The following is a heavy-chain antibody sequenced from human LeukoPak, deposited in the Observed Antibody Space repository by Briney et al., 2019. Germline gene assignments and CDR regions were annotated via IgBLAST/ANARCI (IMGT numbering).Heavy chain of an antibody. CDR3: ARGQGAANDAFDI. Sequence: GGSLRLSCAASGLTVSSDYMSWVRQAPGKGLEWVSVIYSSSITSYADSVKGRFTITRQNSKNTLYLQMNSLRADNTAVYYCARGQGAANDAFDIWDQGTMVTVSS. J-gene: IGHJ3*02. D-gene: IGHD6-25*01. V-gene: IGHV3-53*04. CDR1: GLTVSSDY. CDR2: IYSSSIT.